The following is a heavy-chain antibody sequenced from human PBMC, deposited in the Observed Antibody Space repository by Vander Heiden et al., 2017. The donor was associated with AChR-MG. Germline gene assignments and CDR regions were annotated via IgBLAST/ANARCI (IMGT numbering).Heavy chain of an antibody. J-gene: IGHJ4*02. CDR2: IRQDGRDK. CDR3: TRSVAGKDY. V-gene: IGHV3-7*01. Sequence: EVQLVESGGGLVQPGGSLRLSCAASGFTLRNHWMAWVRQAPEKGLEWVANIRQDGRDKYYVDSVKGRFTISRDNAKNSLYLEMNSLRGEDTAVYYCTRSVAGKDYWGQGTLVTVSS. D-gene: IGHD6-19*01. CDR1: GFTLRNHW.